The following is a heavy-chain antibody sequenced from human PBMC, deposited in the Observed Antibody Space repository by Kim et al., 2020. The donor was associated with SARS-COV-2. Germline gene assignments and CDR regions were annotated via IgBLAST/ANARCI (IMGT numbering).Heavy chain of an antibody. CDR1: GGSIGSYY. CDR2: IYYSGGA. CDR3: ARFPLFEASDYGSGDV. J-gene: IGHJ6*02. Sequence: SETLSLTCTVSGGSIGSYYWSWLRQPPGKALEWVGYIYYSGGAKYNPTLKSRVTITVDTSKNQFSLTLTSVTAADTAVYYCARFPLFEASDYGSGDVWGQGTTVIVSS. D-gene: IGHD3-10*01. V-gene: IGHV4-59*01.